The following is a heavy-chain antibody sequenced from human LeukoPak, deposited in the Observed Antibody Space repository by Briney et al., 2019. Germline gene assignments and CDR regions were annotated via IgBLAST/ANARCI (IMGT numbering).Heavy chain of an antibody. CDR3: AAIAAAGTEFDY. CDR1: GYTLTGLS. J-gene: IGHJ4*02. CDR2: FDPEDGET. D-gene: IGHD6-13*01. V-gene: IGHV1-24*01. Sequence: ASVKVSCKVSGYTLTGLSMHWVRQAPGKGLEWMGGFDPEDGETIYAQKFQGRVTMTEDTSTDTAYMELSSLRSEDTAVYYCAAIAAAGTEFDYWGQGTLVTVSS.